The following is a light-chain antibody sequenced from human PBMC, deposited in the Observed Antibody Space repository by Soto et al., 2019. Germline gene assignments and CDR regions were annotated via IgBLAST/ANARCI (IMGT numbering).Light chain of an antibody. CDR3: SSYTSSITVV. CDR2: DVS. J-gene: IGLJ2*01. V-gene: IGLV2-14*01. CDR1: SSDVGGYNY. Sequence: QSALTQPASVSGSPGQSITISCTGTSSDVGGYNYVSWYQQHPGKAPKLMIYDVSNRPSGVSNRFSGSKSGNTASLTISRLQAEDEADYYCSSYTSSITVVFGGGTKRTVL.